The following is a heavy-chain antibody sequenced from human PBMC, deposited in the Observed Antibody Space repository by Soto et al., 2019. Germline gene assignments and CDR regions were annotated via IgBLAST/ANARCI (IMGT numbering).Heavy chain of an antibody. Sequence: PGVSLRLSCAASVFTFSSYAMSWVRQAPGKGLEWVSAISGSGGSTYYADSVKGRFTISRDNSKNTLYLQMNSLRAEDTAVYYCAKVSGAPTPWYFDLWGRGTLVTVSS. CDR2: ISGSGGST. V-gene: IGHV3-23*01. CDR1: VFTFSSYA. CDR3: AKVSGAPTPWYFDL. J-gene: IGHJ2*01. D-gene: IGHD1-26*01.